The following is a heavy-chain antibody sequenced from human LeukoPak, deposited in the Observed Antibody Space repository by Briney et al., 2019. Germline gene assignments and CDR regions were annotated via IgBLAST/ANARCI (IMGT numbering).Heavy chain of an antibody. V-gene: IGHV4-59*01. J-gene: IGHJ3*02. Sequence: SETLSLTCTVSGGSISSYYWSWIRQPAGKGLEWIGYIYYSGSTNYNPSLKSRVTISVDTSKNQFSLKLSSVTAADTAVYYCARHPSGYSSSWYSGPHAFDIWGQGTMVTVSS. CDR3: ARHPSGYSSSWYSGPHAFDI. CDR2: IYYSGST. CDR1: GGSISSYY. D-gene: IGHD6-13*01.